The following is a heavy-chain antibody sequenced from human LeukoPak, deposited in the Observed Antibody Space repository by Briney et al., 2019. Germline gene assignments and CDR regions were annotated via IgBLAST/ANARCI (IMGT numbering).Heavy chain of an antibody. J-gene: IGHJ3*02. D-gene: IGHD3-22*01. CDR1: GGSISSGDYY. CDR3: ARGGAYYYDSSGDAFDI. CDR2: IYYSGST. Sequence: SETLSLTCTVSGGSISSGDYYWSWIRQPPGKGLEWIGYIYYSGSTYYNPSLKSRVTISVDTSKNRFSLKLSSVTAADTAVYYCARGGAYYYDSSGDAFDIWGQGTMVTVSS. V-gene: IGHV4-30-4*08.